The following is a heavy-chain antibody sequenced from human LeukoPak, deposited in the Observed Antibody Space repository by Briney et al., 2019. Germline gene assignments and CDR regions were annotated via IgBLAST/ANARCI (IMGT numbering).Heavy chain of an antibody. CDR3: APGGPGYYFDY. CDR2: ISGSGGRT. J-gene: IGHJ4*02. V-gene: IGHV3-23*01. Sequence: TGGSLRLSCAASGFTFSSYTMSCVRQAPGKGLEWVSAISGSGGRTYYEDSVKGRFTISRDNSKNALYLQMNSLRAEDTAVYYCAPGGPGYYFDYWGQGTLVTVSS. D-gene: IGHD3-10*01. CDR1: GFTFSSYT.